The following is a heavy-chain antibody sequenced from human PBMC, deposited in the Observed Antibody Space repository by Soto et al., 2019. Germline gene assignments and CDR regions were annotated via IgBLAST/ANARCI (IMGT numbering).Heavy chain of an antibody. V-gene: IGHV3-48*02. CDR1: GFTFSSYN. D-gene: IGHD2-21*01. J-gene: IGHJ4*02. Sequence: GGSLRLSCVASGFTFSSYNMNWVRQAPGKGLEWVSYISSNSRTIYYADSVKGRFTISRDNAKNSLFLQVNSLREEDTAVYYWAREIAEADFDYWGQGTLVTVSS. CDR2: ISSNSRTI. CDR3: AREIAEADFDY.